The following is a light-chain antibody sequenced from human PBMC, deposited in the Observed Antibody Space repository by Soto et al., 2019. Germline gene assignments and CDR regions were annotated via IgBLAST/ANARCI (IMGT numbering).Light chain of an antibody. CDR2: RNT. CDR3: AAWDDSLSGRVV. V-gene: IGLV1-47*01. Sequence: QSVLTQPPSASGTPRQRVTISCSGSSSNIGSKYVYWYQQLPGTAPKLLIYRNTQRPSGVPDRFSGSKSGTSASLAISGLRSEDEADYYCAAWDDSLSGRVVFGGGTKVTVL. CDR1: SSNIGSKY. J-gene: IGLJ2*01.